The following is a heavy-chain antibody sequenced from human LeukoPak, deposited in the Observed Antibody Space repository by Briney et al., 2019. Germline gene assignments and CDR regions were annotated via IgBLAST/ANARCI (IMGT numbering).Heavy chain of an antibody. D-gene: IGHD5-18*01. J-gene: IGHJ4*02. V-gene: IGHV3-74*01. CDR2: IKGDGSST. CDR1: GLTFNIFW. Sequence: GGSLRLSCAASGLTFNIFWMHWVRQAPGKGLVWVSLIKGDGSSTTYMDSVKGRFIISRDNAKNTLYLQLNSLRTEDTAVYYCATGHSYGYNYWGQGTLVTVSP. CDR3: ATGHSYGYNY.